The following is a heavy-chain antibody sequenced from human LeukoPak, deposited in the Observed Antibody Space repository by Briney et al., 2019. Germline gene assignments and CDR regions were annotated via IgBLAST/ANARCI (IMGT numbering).Heavy chain of an antibody. CDR2: ISSSGSTI. CDR1: GFTFSDYY. CDR3: AKDIGAVAHGARFDY. J-gene: IGHJ4*02. V-gene: IGHV3-11*04. Sequence: PGGSLRLSCAASGFTFSDYYMSWIRQAPGKGLEWVSYISSSGSTIYYADSVKGRFTISRDNAKNSLYLQMNSLRAEDTAVYYCAKDIGAVAHGARFDYWGQGTLVTVSS. D-gene: IGHD6-19*01.